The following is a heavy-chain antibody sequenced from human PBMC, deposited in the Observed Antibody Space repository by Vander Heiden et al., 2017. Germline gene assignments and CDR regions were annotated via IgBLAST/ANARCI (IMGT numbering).Heavy chain of an antibody. CDR3: ARGDYDFWSGYHDAFDI. CDR1: GGSISSGAYY. J-gene: IGHJ3*02. V-gene: IGHV4-30-4*01. Sequence: QVQLQESGPGLVTPSQTLSLTCTVSGGSISSGAYYWSWIRQPPGKGLEWIGYIYDSGSTYYNPSLKSRVTISVDTSKNQFSLKLSSVTAADTAVYYCARGDYDFWSGYHDAFDIWGQGTRGTVSS. CDR2: IYDSGST. D-gene: IGHD3-3*01.